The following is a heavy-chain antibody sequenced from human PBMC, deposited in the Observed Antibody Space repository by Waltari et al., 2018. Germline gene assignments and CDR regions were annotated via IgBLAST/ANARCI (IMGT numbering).Heavy chain of an antibody. CDR2: IYHSGST. J-gene: IGHJ4*02. D-gene: IGHD4-17*01. V-gene: IGHV4-38-2*01. CDR1: GYSISSGYY. CDR3: ARDYAFDY. Sequence: QVQLQESGPGLVKPSETLSLTCAVSGYSISSGYYWGWIRQPPGKGLEWIGSIYHSGSTYYNPSLKSRVTISVDTSKNQFSLKRSSVTAADTAVYYCARDYAFDYWGQGTLVTVSS.